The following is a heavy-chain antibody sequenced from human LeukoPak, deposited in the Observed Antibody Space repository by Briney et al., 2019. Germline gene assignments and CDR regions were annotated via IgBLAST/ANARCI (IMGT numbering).Heavy chain of an antibody. V-gene: IGHV3-33*01. D-gene: IGHD4-23*01. Sequence: GGSLRLSCAASGFTFSSYGMHWVRQAPGKGLEWVAVIWYDGSNKYYADSVKGRLTISRDNSKNTLYLQMNSLRAEDTAVYYCARSQLRWYTDYWGQGTLVTVSS. CDR3: ARSQLRWYTDY. CDR2: IWYDGSNK. CDR1: GFTFSSYG. J-gene: IGHJ4*02.